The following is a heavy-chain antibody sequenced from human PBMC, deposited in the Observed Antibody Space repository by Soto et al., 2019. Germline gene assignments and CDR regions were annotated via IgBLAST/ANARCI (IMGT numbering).Heavy chain of an antibody. Sequence: KSGPTLVNHTQTLTLTCTFSGFSLSTSGVGVGWIRQPPGKALEWLALIYWNDDKRYSPSLKSRLTITKDTSKNQVVLTMTNMDPVDTATYYCAHRPALRGPHYYDSSGYYRYWGQGTLVTVSS. D-gene: IGHD3-22*01. J-gene: IGHJ4*02. CDR2: IYWNDDK. CDR3: AHRPALRGPHYYDSSGYYRY. V-gene: IGHV2-5*01. CDR1: GFSLSTSGVG.